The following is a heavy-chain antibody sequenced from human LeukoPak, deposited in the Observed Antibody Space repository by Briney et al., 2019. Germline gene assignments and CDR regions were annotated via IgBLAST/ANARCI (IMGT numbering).Heavy chain of an antibody. Sequence: PSETLSLTCTVSGGSISSSSYYWGWIRQPPGKGLEWIGSIYYSGSTYYNPSLKSRVTISVDTSKNQFSLKLSSVTAADTAVYYCARRYDFWSGYPPPLDYWGQGTLVTVSS. J-gene: IGHJ4*02. CDR1: GGSISSSSYY. CDR2: IYYSGST. D-gene: IGHD3-3*01. V-gene: IGHV4-39*01. CDR3: ARRYDFWSGYPPPLDY.